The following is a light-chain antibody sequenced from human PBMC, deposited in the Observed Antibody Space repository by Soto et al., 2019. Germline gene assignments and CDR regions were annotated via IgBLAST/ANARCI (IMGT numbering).Light chain of an antibody. J-gene: IGKJ2*01. V-gene: IGKV3-15*01. CDR2: DAS. Sequence: EIVLTQSPATLSLSPCERATLSFRASQSVSTYLAWYQQKPGQAPRLFIYDASTRATGVPARFSGSGSGTDFTLTISSLQSEDFAVYYCQHYNYWPYTFGQGTKVDI. CDR1: QSVSTY. CDR3: QHYNYWPYT.